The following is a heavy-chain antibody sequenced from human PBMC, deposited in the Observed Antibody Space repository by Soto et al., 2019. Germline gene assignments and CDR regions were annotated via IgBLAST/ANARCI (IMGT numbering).Heavy chain of an antibody. D-gene: IGHD5-18*01. CDR2: IYYSGST. CDR1: GGSISSSSYY. Sequence: SETLSLTCTASGGSISSSSYYWGWIRQPPGKGLEWIGSIYYSGSTYYNPSLKSRVTISVDTSKNQFSLKLSSVTAADTAVYYCARPKGYSYGPVDYWGQGTLVTV. J-gene: IGHJ4*02. CDR3: ARPKGYSYGPVDY. V-gene: IGHV4-39*01.